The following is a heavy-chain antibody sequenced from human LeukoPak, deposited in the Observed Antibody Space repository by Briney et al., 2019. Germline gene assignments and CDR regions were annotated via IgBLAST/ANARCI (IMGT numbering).Heavy chain of an antibody. J-gene: IGHJ4*02. D-gene: IGHD6-6*01. CDR2: ISGSGGST. CDR3: AKAQREQLVPSDY. Sequence: GGSLRLSCAASGFTFSSYAMSWVRQAPGKGLEWVSAISGSGGSTYYADSVKDRFTISRDNSKNTLYLQMNSLRAEDTAVYYRAKAQREQLVPSDYWGQGTLVTVSS. CDR1: GFTFSSYA. V-gene: IGHV3-23*01.